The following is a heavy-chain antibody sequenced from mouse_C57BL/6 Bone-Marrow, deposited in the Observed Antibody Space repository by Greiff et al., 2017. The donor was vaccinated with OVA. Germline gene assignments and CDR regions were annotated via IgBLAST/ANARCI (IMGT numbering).Heavy chain of an antibody. V-gene: IGHV1-53*01. CDR2: INPSNGGT. CDR1: GYTFTSYW. D-gene: IGHD1-1*01. J-gene: IGHJ3*01. CDR3: ARSKRYYCGSSHFAY. Sequence: QVQLQQPGTELVKPGASVKLSCKASGYTFTSYWMHWVKQRPGQGLEWIGNINPSNGGTNYNEKFKSKATLTVDKSSSTAYMQLSSLTSEDSAVYYCARSKRYYCGSSHFAYCGHGTLVTVSA.